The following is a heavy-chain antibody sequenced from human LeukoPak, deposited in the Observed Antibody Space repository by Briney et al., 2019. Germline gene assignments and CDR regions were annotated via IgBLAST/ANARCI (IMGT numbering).Heavy chain of an antibody. D-gene: IGHD6-19*01. V-gene: IGHV3-21*01. Sequence: GGSLRLSCAASGFTFSSYGMSWVRQAPGKGLEWVSSISSSSSYIYYADSVKGRFTISRDNAKNSLYLQMNSLRAEDTAVYYCARMGIAVAGSGYWGQGTLVTVSS. CDR2: ISSSSSYI. CDR1: GFTFSSYG. J-gene: IGHJ4*02. CDR3: ARMGIAVAGSGY.